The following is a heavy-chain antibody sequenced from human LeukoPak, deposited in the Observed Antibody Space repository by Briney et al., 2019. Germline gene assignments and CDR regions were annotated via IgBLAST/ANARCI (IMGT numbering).Heavy chain of an antibody. CDR3: ARHPYYYDSSGQSAFDY. J-gene: IGHJ4*02. Sequence: HGESLKISCQGSGYSFTSYWIGWVRQMPGKGLEWMGIIYPGDSDTRYSPSFQGQVTISADKSISTAYLQWSSLKASDTAMYYCARHPYYYDSSGQSAFDYWGQGTLVTVPS. CDR1: GYSFTSYW. V-gene: IGHV5-51*01. D-gene: IGHD3-22*01. CDR2: IYPGDSDT.